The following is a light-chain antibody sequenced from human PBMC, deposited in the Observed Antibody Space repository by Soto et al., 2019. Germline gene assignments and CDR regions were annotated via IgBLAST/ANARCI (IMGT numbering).Light chain of an antibody. V-gene: IGKV3-11*01. CDR1: QSVRTY. CDR2: EAS. Sequence: EIVLTQSPATLSLSPGERATLSCRASQSVRTYLAWYQQKPGQAPRLLIYEASNRATGIPARFSGSGSGTDFTLTISSLEPEDFAVYYCQQRSNWPWTFGQGTKVDI. CDR3: QQRSNWPWT. J-gene: IGKJ1*01.